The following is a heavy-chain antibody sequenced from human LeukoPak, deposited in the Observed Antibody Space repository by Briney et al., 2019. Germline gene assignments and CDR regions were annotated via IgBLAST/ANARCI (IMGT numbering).Heavy chain of an antibody. CDR2: IYSGGST. V-gene: IGHV3-66*01. D-gene: IGHD3-22*01. Sequence: PGGSLRLSCAASGSRFTFSNYAMTWVRQAPGKGLEWVSVIYSGGSTYYADSVKGRFTISRDNSKNTLYLQMNSLRAEDTAVYYCARTYYYETSGPGPFDYWGQGTLVTVSS. CDR1: GSRFTFSNYA. CDR3: ARTYYYETSGPGPFDY. J-gene: IGHJ4*02.